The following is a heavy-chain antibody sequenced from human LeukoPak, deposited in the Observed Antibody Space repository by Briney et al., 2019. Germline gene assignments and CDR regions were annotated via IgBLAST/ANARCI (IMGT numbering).Heavy chain of an antibody. J-gene: IGHJ4*02. V-gene: IGHV3-48*01. CDR2: ISSSSSTI. D-gene: IGHD4-11*01. CDR1: GFTFSSYS. Sequence: GGSLRLSCAASGFTFSSYSMNWVRQAPGKGLEWVSYISSSSSTIYYADSVKGRFTISRDNPKNSLYLQMNSLRAEDTAVYYCARDIGVPSTFPTVTTTDYWGQGTLVTVSS. CDR3: ARDIGVPSTFPTVTTTDY.